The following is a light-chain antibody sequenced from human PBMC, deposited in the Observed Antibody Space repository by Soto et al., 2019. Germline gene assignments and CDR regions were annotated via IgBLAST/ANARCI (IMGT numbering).Light chain of an antibody. CDR3: QQLNSYPST. V-gene: IGKV1-9*01. J-gene: IGKJ2*01. CDR2: AAS. CDR1: QGVDNY. Sequence: DIPLTQSPSFLSASVGDRATITCRASQGVDNYLAWYQQTPGKAPKLLIYAASTLQSGVPSRFSGSGSGTEFTLTISRLQPEDFATYYCQQLNSYPSTFGQGTKLEI.